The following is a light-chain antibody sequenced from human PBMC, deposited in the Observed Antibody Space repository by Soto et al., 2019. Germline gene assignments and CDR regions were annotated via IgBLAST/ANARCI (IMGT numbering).Light chain of an antibody. CDR1: ASDVLSYDA. V-gene: IGLV2-23*01. CDR2: EGN. Sequence: QSVLTQPSSVSGSPGQSITISCTGTASDVLSYDAVSWYQHLPGKAPKLIIYEGNKRASGVSDRFSGSRSGNMASLTISGLQAEDEADYYCSSYVYSNSWLFGVGTKLTVL. J-gene: IGLJ3*02. CDR3: SSYVYSNSWL.